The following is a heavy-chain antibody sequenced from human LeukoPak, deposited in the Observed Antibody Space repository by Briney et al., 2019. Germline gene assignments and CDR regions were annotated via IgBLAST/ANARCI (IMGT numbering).Heavy chain of an antibody. CDR3: ATDYYDSSGYYYNPYYFDY. CDR1: GFTVSSNY. D-gene: IGHD3-22*01. J-gene: IGHJ4*02. CDR2: IYSGGST. Sequence: GGSLSLSCAASGFTVSSNYMSWVRQAPGKGLEWVSVIYSGGSTYYADSVKGRFTISRDNAKNSLYLQMNSLRAEDTAVYYCATDYYDSSGYYYNPYYFDYWGQGTLVTVSS. V-gene: IGHV3-53*01.